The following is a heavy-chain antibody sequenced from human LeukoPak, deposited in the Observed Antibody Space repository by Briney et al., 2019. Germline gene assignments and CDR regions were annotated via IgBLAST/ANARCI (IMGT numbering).Heavy chain of an antibody. V-gene: IGHV3-11*04. CDR2: ISSSGSTI. CDR3: ARSYDGNSDV. D-gene: IGHD4-23*01. Sequence: GGSLRLSCAASGFTFSDYYMNWIRQAPGKGLEWGSYISSSGSTIYYTDYADSVKGRFTISRDNAKNSLYLQMNSLRAEDTAVYYCARSYDGNSDVWGKGTTVTVSS. J-gene: IGHJ6*04. CDR1: GFTFSDYY.